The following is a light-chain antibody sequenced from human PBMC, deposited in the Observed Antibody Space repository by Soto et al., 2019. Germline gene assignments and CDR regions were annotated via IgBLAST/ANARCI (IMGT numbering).Light chain of an antibody. CDR2: DTS. CDR3: QQYGSSLFT. J-gene: IGKJ3*01. V-gene: IGKV3-15*01. CDR1: QGIGDT. Sequence: EVVMTQSPATLSVYPGEGATLSCRASQGIGDTLAWYQHKPGQTPRLLIYDTSTRATGVPARFSGSRSGTEFTLTITRLEPEDFAVYYCQQYGSSLFTFGPGTKVDFK.